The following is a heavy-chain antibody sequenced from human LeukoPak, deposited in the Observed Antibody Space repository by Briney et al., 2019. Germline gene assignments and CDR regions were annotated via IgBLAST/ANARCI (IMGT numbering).Heavy chain of an antibody. CDR1: GFTFSNYG. CDR2: ISYDGSDK. V-gene: IGHV3-30*03. CDR3: TREVRGLSVSEY. Sequence: GGSLRLSCAASGFTFSNYGMHWVRQAPGKGLEWVTVISYDGSDKHYADSVKGRITISRDNSKNTLYLQMNSLRPEDTAVYYCTREVRGLSVSEYWGQGIPVTVTS. J-gene: IGHJ4*02. D-gene: IGHD3-10*01.